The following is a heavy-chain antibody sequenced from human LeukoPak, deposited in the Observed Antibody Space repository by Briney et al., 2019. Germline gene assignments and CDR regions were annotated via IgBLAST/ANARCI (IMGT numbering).Heavy chain of an antibody. Sequence: GGSLRLSCAASGFTFSSYWMHWVRQAPGKGLVWVSRINSDGSSTSYADSVKGRFTISRDNAKNTLYLQMNSLRAEDTAVYYCAKGSKGWFLNWFDPWGQGTLVTVSS. CDR3: AKGSKGWFLNWFDP. V-gene: IGHV3-74*01. CDR1: GFTFSSYW. J-gene: IGHJ5*02. CDR2: INSDGSST. D-gene: IGHD3-22*01.